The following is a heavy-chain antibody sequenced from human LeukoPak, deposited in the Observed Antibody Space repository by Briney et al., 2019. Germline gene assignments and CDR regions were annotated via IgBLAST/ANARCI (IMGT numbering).Heavy chain of an antibody. CDR1: GCTFTGYY. D-gene: IGHD5-12*01. CDR2: INPSGGST. CDR3: ARASYSGYGPGSYYYMDV. Sequence: ASVKVSCKASGCTFTGYYMHWVRQAPGQGLEWMGIINPSGGSTSYAQKFQGRVTMTRDMSTSTVYMELSSLRSEDTAVYYCARASYSGYGPGSYYYMDVWGKGTTVTVSS. V-gene: IGHV1-46*01. J-gene: IGHJ6*03.